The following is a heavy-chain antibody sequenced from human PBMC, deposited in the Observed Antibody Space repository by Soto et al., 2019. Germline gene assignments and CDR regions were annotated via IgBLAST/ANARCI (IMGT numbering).Heavy chain of an antibody. D-gene: IGHD6-13*01. CDR2: IYSGGST. CDR1: GFTFSSNY. V-gene: IGHV3-53*01. CDR3: ARESGSSSHDAFDI. Sequence: GGSLRLSCAASGFTFSSNYMSWVRQAPGKGLEWVSVIYSGGSTYYADSVKGRFTISRDNSKNTLYLQMNSLRAEDTAVYYCARESGSSSHDAFDIWGQGTMVTVSS. J-gene: IGHJ3*02.